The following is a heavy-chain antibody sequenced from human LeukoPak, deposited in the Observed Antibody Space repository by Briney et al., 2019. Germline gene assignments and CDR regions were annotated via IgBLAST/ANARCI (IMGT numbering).Heavy chain of an antibody. CDR1: GYTFTGYY. D-gene: IGHD3-10*01. V-gene: IGHV1-2*02. CDR3: ARGPYYYGSGSGYGMDV. CDR2: INPNSGGT. Sequence: APVKVSCKASGYTFTGYYMHWVRQAPGQGLEWMGWINPNSGGTNYAQKFQGRVTMTRDTSISTAYMELSRLRSDDTAVYYCARGPYYYGSGSGYGMDVWGQGTTVTVSS. J-gene: IGHJ6*02.